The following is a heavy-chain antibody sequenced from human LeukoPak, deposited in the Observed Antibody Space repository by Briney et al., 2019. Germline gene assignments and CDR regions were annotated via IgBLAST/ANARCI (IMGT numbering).Heavy chain of an antibody. CDR2: ISSSSSYI. D-gene: IGHD2-2*01. CDR3: ARDGSTRWHYYYMDV. CDR1: GFTFSSYS. V-gene: IGHV3-21*01. J-gene: IGHJ6*03. Sequence: GGSLRLSCAASGFTFSSYSMNWVRQAPGKGLEWVSSISSSSSYIYYADSVKGRFTISRDNAKNSLYLQMNSLRAEDTAVYYCARDGSTRWHYYYMDVWGKGTTVTVSS.